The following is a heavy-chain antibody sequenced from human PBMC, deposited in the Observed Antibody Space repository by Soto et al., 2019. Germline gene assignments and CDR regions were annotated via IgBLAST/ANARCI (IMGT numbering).Heavy chain of an antibody. J-gene: IGHJ4*02. D-gene: IGHD3-3*01. CDR1: GLTFRSYW. CDR3: ASDPVFGVVQDFDY. CDR2: ISHDGINK. V-gene: IGHV3-30-3*01. Sequence: PGGSLRLSCAASGLTFRSYWMHWVRQAPGKGLEWVAVISHDGINKYYAESVKGRFTISRDNSKNTLDVQMNSLRAEDTAVYYCASDPVFGVVQDFDYWGQGTLVTVST.